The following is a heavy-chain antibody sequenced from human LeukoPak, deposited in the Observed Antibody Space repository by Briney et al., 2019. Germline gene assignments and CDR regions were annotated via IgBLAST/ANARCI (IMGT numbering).Heavy chain of an antibody. CDR1: GFTLENYA. J-gene: IGHJ4*02. CDR3: ARGRKIVGAAWVYFDY. CDR2: ISGSGGST. V-gene: IGHV3-23*01. Sequence: GGSLRLSCGASGFTLENYAINWVRQAPGKGLEWVSAISGSGGSTYYADSVKGRFTISRDNSKNTLYLQMNSLRAEDTAVYYCARGRKIVGAAWVYFDYWGQGTLVTVSS. D-gene: IGHD1-26*01.